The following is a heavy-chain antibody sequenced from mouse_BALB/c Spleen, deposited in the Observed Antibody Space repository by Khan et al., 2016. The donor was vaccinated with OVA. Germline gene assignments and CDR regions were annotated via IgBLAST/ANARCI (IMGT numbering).Heavy chain of an antibody. Sequence: QVQLQQSGAELVKAGASVKMSCKASGYTFTSDWMHWVKQRLGQGLEWFAETNPTNGRTYYKEKFKSKATLTVDKSSSTAYMLLSSPTFDDSAVYYCSRIKKIVATYFHSWRQVSTLTVSS. CDR3: SRIKKIVATYFHS. CDR2: TNPTNGRT. CDR1: GYTFTSDW. D-gene: IGHD1-1*01. J-gene: IGHJ2*01. V-gene: IGHV1S81*02.